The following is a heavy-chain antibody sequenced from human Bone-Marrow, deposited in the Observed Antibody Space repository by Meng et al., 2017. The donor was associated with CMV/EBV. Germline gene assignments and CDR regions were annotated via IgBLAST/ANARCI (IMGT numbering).Heavy chain of an antibody. J-gene: IGHJ4*02. CDR2: IYYSGST. Sequence: SETLSLTCTVSGGSISSSSYYWGWIRQPPGKGLEWIGSIYYSGSTYYNPSLKSRVTISVDTSKNQFSLKLSSVTAADTAVYYCYSSGYFDYWGQGTRVTGSS. D-gene: IGHD3-22*01. CDR1: GGSISSSSYY. V-gene: IGHV4-39*07. CDR3: YSSGYFDY.